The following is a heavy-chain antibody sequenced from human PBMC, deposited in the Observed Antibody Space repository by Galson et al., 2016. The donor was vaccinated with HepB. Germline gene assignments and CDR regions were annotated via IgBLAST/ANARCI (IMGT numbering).Heavy chain of an antibody. CDR1: SYTFIGYY. CDR3: ARGGTMVLTPVDS. Sequence: SVKVSCKASSYTFIGYYINWVRQAPGQGLEWMGFISTYNGRTNYAQDFQGRLTMTMDTSTSTISMELRSLRSDDTAVYYCARGGTMVLTPVDSWGQGTLVTVSS. D-gene: IGHD4/OR15-4a*01. CDR2: ISTYNGRT. J-gene: IGHJ4*02. V-gene: IGHV1-18*04.